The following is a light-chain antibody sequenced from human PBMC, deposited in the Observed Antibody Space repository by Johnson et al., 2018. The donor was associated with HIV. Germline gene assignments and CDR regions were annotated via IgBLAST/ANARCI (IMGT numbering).Light chain of an antibody. CDR1: SSNIGSNT. Sequence: QPVLTQPPSVSAAPGQKVTISCSGSSSNIGSNTVNWYQQLPGTAPKLLIYSNNQRPSGVPDRFSGSKSGTSATLGITGLQTGDEADYYCGTWDSSLSGVFGTGTNVTVL. J-gene: IGLJ1*01. V-gene: IGLV1-51*02. CDR2: SNN. CDR3: GTWDSSLSGV.